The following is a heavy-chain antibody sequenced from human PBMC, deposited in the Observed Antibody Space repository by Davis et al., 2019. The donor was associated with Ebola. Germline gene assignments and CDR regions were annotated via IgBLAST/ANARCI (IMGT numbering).Heavy chain of an antibody. D-gene: IGHD3-9*01. CDR1: GFTFSSYS. CDR2: ISSSSSYI. Sequence: GGSLRLSCAASGFTFSSYSMNWVRQAPGKGLEWVSSISSSSSYIYYADSVKGRFTISRDNAKNSLYLQMNSLRAEDTALYHCARVNAVTGYSRFDPWGQGTLVTVSS. V-gene: IGHV3-21*04. CDR3: ARVNAVTGYSRFDP. J-gene: IGHJ5*02.